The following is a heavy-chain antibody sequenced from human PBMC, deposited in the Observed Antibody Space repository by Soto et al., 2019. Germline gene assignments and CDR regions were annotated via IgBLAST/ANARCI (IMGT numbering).Heavy chain of an antibody. D-gene: IGHD3-9*01. V-gene: IGHV3-23*01. CDR1: GFTFSIYS. J-gene: IGHJ6*02. CDR3: EKVVKYDVLTGYYKGPDYYGMDV. Sequence: GGSLRLSCAASGFTFSIYSKNWVRQAPGKGLEWVSLISGSGGSTHYADSVEGRVTISRDNYKNTLYLELDSLRAEDTAVYYCEKVVKYDVLTGYYKGPDYYGMDVWGQGTTVTVSS. CDR2: ISGSGGST.